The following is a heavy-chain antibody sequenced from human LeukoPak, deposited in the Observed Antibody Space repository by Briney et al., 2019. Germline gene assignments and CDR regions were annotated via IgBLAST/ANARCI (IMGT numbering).Heavy chain of an antibody. CDR3: AGDPGGDYFDY. V-gene: IGHV4-39*01. CDR1: GGSISSSSYY. D-gene: IGHD1-26*01. J-gene: IGHJ4*02. CDR2: IYYGGST. Sequence: SETLSLTCSVSGGSISSSSYYWGWIRQPPGKGLEWIGSIYYGGSTYYNPSLKSRVTISVDTSKNQFSLKLSSVTAADTAVYYCAGDPGGDYFDYWGQGTLVTVSS.